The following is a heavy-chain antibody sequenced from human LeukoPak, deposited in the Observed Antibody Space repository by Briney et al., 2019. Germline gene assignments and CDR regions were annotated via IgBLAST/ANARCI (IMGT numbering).Heavy chain of an antibody. CDR1: GGSISSYY. CDR3: ARGAYSSSEPFDY. V-gene: IGHV4-59*01. D-gene: IGHD6-6*01. J-gene: IGHJ4*02. CDR2: IYYSGST. Sequence: SETLSLTCTVSGGSISSYYWSWIRQPPGKGLEWIGYIYYSGSTNHNPSLKSRVTISVDTSKNQFSLKLSSVTAADTAVYYCARGAYSSSEPFDYWGQGTLVTVSS.